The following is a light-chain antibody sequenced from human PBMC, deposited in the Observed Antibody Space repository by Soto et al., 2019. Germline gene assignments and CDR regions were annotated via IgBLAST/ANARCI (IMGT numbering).Light chain of an antibody. CDR2: YKSDSDK. CDR1: SGINVGTYK. V-gene: IGLV5-45*01. Sequence: QAVVTQPASLSASPGVSASLTCTLRSGINVGTYKIYWFQQKPGSPPHYLLKYKSDSDKEQGSGVPSRFSGSKDASANAGILLISGLQSEDEADYYCMIWHSSTWVFGGGTKLTVL. CDR3: MIWHSSTWV. J-gene: IGLJ3*02.